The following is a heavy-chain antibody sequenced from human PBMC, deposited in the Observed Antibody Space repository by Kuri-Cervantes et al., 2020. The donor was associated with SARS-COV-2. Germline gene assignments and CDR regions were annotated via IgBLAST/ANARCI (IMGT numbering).Heavy chain of an antibody. D-gene: IGHD2-2*01. CDR2: MNPNSGNT. V-gene: IGHV1-8*01. Sequence: ASVKVSCKASGYTFTSYDINWVRQATGQGLEWMGWMNPNSGNTGYAQKFQGRVTMTRNTSISTAYMELSSLRSEDTAVYYCTSYAGGGVARDAFDIWGQGTMVTVSS. J-gene: IGHJ3*02. CDR3: TSYAGGGVARDAFDI. CDR1: GYTFTSYD.